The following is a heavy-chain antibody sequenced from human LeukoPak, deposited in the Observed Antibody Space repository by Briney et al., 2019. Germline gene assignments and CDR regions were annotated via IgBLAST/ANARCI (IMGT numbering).Heavy chain of an antibody. CDR3: ARDGSLSNYGVEGMDV. Sequence: VASVKVSCKASGGTFSSYAISWVRQAPGQGLEWMGRIIPILGIANYAQKFQGRVTITADKSTSTAYMELSSLRSEDTAVYYCARDGSLSNYGVEGMDVWGQGTTVTVSS. J-gene: IGHJ6*02. CDR2: IIPILGIA. CDR1: GGTFSSYA. V-gene: IGHV1-69*04. D-gene: IGHD4-17*01.